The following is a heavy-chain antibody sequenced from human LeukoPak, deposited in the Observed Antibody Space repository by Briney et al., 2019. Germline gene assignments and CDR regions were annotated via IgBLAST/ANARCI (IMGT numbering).Heavy chain of an antibody. Sequence: ASVKVSCKASGYTFTSYGISWVRQAPGQGLEWMGWISAYNGNTNYAQKLQGRVTMTTDTSTSTAYMELRSLRSDDTAVYYCARAAEGAAAGTVDYWGQGTPVTVSS. V-gene: IGHV1-18*01. D-gene: IGHD6-13*01. CDR1: GYTFTSYG. J-gene: IGHJ4*02. CDR3: ARAAEGAAAGTVDY. CDR2: ISAYNGNT.